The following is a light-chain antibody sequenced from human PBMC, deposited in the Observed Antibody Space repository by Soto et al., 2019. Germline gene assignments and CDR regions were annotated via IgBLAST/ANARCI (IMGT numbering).Light chain of an antibody. J-gene: IGLJ2*01. CDR2: DVS. CDR3: SSYTGSSSVL. V-gene: IGLV2-14*01. CDR1: SSDVGGYNY. Sequence: QSALTQPASVSGSPGQSITISCTGTSSDVGGYNYVSWYQQHPGKAPKLMIYDVSNRPSRVSNRFSGSKSGNTASLTSSGLQAEAEADYDCSSYTGSSSVLFGGGTKLAVL.